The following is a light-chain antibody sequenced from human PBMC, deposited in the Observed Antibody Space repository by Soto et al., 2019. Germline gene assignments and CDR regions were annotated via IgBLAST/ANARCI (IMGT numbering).Light chain of an antibody. Sequence: DIPMTQSPSSLSASVGDRVTITCRASQGIRNNLAWYQQKPGKVPKLLIWDISHLQSGGPSRFSGSGSGTDFTITISSLQPEDVATYYCQKYDNVPWTFGQGTKVEIK. CDR1: QGIRNN. CDR2: DIS. CDR3: QKYDNVPWT. V-gene: IGKV1-27*01. J-gene: IGKJ1*01.